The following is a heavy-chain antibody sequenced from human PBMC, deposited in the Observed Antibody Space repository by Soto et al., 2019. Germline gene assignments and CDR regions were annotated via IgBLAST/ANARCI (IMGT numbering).Heavy chain of an antibody. D-gene: IGHD2-2*01. CDR3: ARDVVLQPAAHFPQV. CDR2: INPNNDVT. Sequence: QVQLVQSGADVKNPGASVKVSCKASGYTFTDYYMHWVRQAPGQGLEWMAWINPNNDVTNYAQKLQGRVTVTRDTSITTAYLEVRNLSSEDTDIYYWARDVVLQPAAHFPQVWGRGTLVTVSS. J-gene: IGHJ2*01. CDR1: GYTFTDYY. V-gene: IGHV1-2*02.